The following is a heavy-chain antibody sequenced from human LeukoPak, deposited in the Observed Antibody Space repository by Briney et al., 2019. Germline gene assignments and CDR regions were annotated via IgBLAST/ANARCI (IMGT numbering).Heavy chain of an antibody. CDR3: AKQTLGGYDSSGYYPGPAFDI. CDR2: ISGSGGST. D-gene: IGHD3-22*01. J-gene: IGHJ3*02. Sequence: GGSLRLSCAASGFTFSSYAMSWVRQAPGKGLEWVSAISGSGGSTYYADSVKGRFTISRDNSKNTLYLQMNSLRAEDTAVYYCAKQTLGGYDSSGYYPGPAFDIWGQGTMVTVSS. CDR1: GFTFSSYA. V-gene: IGHV3-23*01.